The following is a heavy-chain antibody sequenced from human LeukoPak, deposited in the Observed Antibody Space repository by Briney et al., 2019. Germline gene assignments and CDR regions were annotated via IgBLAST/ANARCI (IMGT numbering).Heavy chain of an antibody. CDR3: ARDKIVGATNFDY. Sequence: GGSLRLSCAASGFSFSNYWMSWVRQVPGKGLEWVANINQDGGEIYYVDSVKGRFTTSRDNAKNSLYLQMNSLRAEDTAIYYCARDKIVGATNFDYWGQGTLVTVSS. V-gene: IGHV3-7*03. D-gene: IGHD1-26*01. CDR2: INQDGGEI. CDR1: GFSFSNYW. J-gene: IGHJ4*02.